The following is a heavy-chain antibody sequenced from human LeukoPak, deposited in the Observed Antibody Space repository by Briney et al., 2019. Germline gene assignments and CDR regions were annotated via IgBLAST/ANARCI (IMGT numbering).Heavy chain of an antibody. D-gene: IGHD1-26*01. CDR2: INPNSGGT. Sequence: ASVEVSCKASGYTFTGYYMHWVRQAPGQGLEWMGWINPNSGGTNYAQKFQGRVTMTRDTSISTAYMELSRLGSDDTAVYYCARVIGGSYYYDYWGQGTLVTVSS. CDR3: ARVIGGSYYYDY. CDR1: GYTFTGYY. J-gene: IGHJ4*02. V-gene: IGHV1-2*02.